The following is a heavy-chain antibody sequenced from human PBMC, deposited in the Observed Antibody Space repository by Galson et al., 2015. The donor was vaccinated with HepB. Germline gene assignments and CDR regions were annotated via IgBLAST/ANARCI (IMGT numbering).Heavy chain of an antibody. D-gene: IGHD6-19*01. Sequence: QSGAEVKKPGESLRISCKGSGYSFTSYWISWVRQMPGKGLEWMGRIDPSDSYTNYSPSFQGHVTISADKSISTAYLQWSSLKASDTAMYYCARHGGYSSGWYYWYFDLWGRGTLVTVSS. CDR1: GYSFTSYW. CDR2: IDPSDSYT. J-gene: IGHJ2*01. V-gene: IGHV5-10-1*01. CDR3: ARHGGYSSGWYYWYFDL.